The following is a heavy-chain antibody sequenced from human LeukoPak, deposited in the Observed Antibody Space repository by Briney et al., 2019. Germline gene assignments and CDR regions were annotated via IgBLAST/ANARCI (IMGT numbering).Heavy chain of an antibody. D-gene: IGHD2-21*01. V-gene: IGHV3-30*02. CDR3: TKDHRWALPD. Sequence: GGSLRLSCAASGFTFSSYGMHWVRQAPGQGLEWVAFIRYDRNYNTYYADSVKSRFTLSRDNSKNTLYLQMNSLRTEDTAVYYCTKDHRWALPDWGQGTLVTVSS. CDR1: GFTFSSYG. J-gene: IGHJ4*02. CDR2: IRYDRNYNT.